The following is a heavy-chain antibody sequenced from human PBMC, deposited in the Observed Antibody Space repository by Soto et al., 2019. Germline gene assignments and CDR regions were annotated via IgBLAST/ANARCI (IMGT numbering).Heavy chain of an antibody. Sequence: GGSLRVSCTASGFQFGDYAMSWFRQAPGKGLEWVGFIRSTTYGGTTEYAASVKGRFTISRDDSKSIAYLQMNSLKTEDTAVYYCTRFAVSVVRGVTDPFDYWGQGTLVTVSS. J-gene: IGHJ4*02. CDR3: TRFAVSVVRGVTDPFDY. D-gene: IGHD3-10*01. CDR1: GFQFGDYA. V-gene: IGHV3-49*03. CDR2: IRSTTYGGTT.